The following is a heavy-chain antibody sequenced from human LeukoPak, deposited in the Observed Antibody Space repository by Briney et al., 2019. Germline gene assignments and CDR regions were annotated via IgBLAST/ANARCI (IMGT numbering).Heavy chain of an antibody. J-gene: IGHJ4*02. CDR2: INHSGST. CDR1: GGSFSGYY. CDR3: ARRRGDYGDYSSDY. Sequence: SETLSLTCAVYGGSFSGYYWSWIRQPPGKGLEWIGEINHSGSTNYNPSLKSRVTISVDTSKNQFSLKLSSVTAADTAVYYCARRRGDYGDYSSDYWGQGTLVTVSS. V-gene: IGHV4-34*01. D-gene: IGHD4-17*01.